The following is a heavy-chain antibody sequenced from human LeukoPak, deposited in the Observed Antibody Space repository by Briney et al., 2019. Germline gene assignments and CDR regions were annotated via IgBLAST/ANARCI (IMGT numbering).Heavy chain of an antibody. D-gene: IGHD1-26*01. CDR1: GLIFNNYD. Sequence: PGGSLRLSCATSGLIFNNYDFHWVRQSPGKGLEWVAFIRSDGSNEYYTDSVQGRFTISRDNSKITLYLQMNNLRAEDTAMYYCAAYIGSYFGFEYWGQGTLVTVSS. CDR2: IRSDGSNE. V-gene: IGHV3-30*02. J-gene: IGHJ4*02. CDR3: AAYIGSYFGFEY.